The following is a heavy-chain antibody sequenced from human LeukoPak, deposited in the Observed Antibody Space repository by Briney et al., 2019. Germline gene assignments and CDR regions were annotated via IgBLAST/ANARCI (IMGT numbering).Heavy chain of an antibody. V-gene: IGHV4-34*01. CDR2: INHSGST. J-gene: IGHJ6*03. CDR3: ARQRAIAAHAYYYYMDV. CDR1: GGSFSGYY. Sequence: SETLSLTCAVYGGSFSGYYWSWIRQPPGKGLEWIGEINHSGSTNYNPSLKSRVTISVDTSKNQFSLKLSSVTAADTAVYYCARQRAIAAHAYYYYMDVWGKGTTVTVSS. D-gene: IGHD6-13*01.